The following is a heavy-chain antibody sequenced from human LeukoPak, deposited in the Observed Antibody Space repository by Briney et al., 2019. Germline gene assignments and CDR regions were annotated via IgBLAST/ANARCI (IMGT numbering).Heavy chain of an antibody. Sequence: GGSLRLSCAASGFTVSSNYMSWVRQAPGKGLEWVSLIYSDGSTYYADSVKGRFTISRDNSKNTPYLQMNSLRAEDTAVYYCARGPRGDGYNDYWGQGTLVTVSS. J-gene: IGHJ4*02. D-gene: IGHD5-24*01. CDR1: GFTVSSNY. V-gene: IGHV3-53*01. CDR3: ARGPRGDGYNDY. CDR2: IYSDGST.